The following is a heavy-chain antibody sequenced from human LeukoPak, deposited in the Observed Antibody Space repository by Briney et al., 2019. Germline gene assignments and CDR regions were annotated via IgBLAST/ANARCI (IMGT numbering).Heavy chain of an antibody. CDR2: IYTSGST. D-gene: IGHD5-12*01. V-gene: IGHV4-4*07. CDR3: ASSGSPRTQIDY. Sequence: SETLSLTCTVSGGSIGSYYWSWIRQPAGKGLEWIGRIYTSGSTNYNPSLKSRVTMSVDTSKNQFSLKLSSVTAADTAVYYCASSGSPRTQIDYWGQGTLVTVSS. J-gene: IGHJ4*02. CDR1: GGSIGSYY.